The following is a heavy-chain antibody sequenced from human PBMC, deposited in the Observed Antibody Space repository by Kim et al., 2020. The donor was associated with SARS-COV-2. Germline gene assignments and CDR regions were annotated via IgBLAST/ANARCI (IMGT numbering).Heavy chain of an antibody. J-gene: IGHJ4*02. CDR3: AGDDSSGYHYSFDY. Sequence: ADSVKGRFTNSRDNSKNTLYLQMNSLRAEDTAVYYCAGDDSSGYHYSFDYWGQGTLVTVSS. D-gene: IGHD3-22*01. V-gene: IGHV3-30*01.